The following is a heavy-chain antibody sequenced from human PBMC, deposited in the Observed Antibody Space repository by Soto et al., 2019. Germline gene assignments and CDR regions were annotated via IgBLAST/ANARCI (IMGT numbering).Heavy chain of an antibody. V-gene: IGHV1-2*04. J-gene: IGHJ6*02. D-gene: IGHD7-27*01. CDR3: ASLGGETGGMDV. CDR2: INPNSGGT. CDR1: GYTFTGYY. Sequence: QVQLVQSGAEVKKPGASVKVSCKASGYTFTGYYMHWVRQAPGQGLEWMGWINPNSGGTNYAQKFQGWVTMTRDTPTRKAYMELSRLTSDDTALYYCASLGGETGGMDVWGQGTTVTVSS.